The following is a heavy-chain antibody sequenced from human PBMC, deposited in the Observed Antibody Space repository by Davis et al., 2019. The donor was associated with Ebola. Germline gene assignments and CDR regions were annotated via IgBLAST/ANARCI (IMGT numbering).Heavy chain of an antibody. CDR1: GFTFGDYA. J-gene: IGHJ4*02. CDR3: TREHIVATMKAYCGGDCYWYFDY. Sequence: PGGSLRLSCTASGFTFGDYAMSWVRQAPGKGLEWVGFIRSKAYGGTTEYAASVKGRFTISRDDSKSIAYLQMNSLKTEDTAVYYCTREHIVATMKAYCGGDCYWYFDYWGQGTLVTVSS. CDR2: IRSKAYGGTT. V-gene: IGHV3-49*04. D-gene: IGHD2-21*01.